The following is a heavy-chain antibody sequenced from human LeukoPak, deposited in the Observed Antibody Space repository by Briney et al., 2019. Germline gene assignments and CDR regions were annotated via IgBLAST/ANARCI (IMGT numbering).Heavy chain of an antibody. CDR3: AKTPTALVRGGYYFDS. D-gene: IGHD6-6*01. CDR2: INHSGST. Sequence: SETLSLTCAVYGESFSDYYWNWIRQPPGKGLEWIGEINHSGSTNYNPSLKTRVSISVDTSKNHFSLKLNSVTAADTAVYFCAKTPTALVRGGYYFDSWGQGTLVTVSS. CDR1: GESFSDYY. J-gene: IGHJ4*02. V-gene: IGHV4-34*01.